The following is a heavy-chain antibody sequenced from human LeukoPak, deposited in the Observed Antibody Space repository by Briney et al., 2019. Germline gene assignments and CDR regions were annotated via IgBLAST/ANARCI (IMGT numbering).Heavy chain of an antibody. J-gene: IGHJ5*02. CDR3: ARVSGTGSAYFDFWSGYSTNWFDP. CDR1: GGTFSSYA. CDR2: IIPIFGTA. D-gene: IGHD3-3*01. Sequence: GSSVKVSCKASGGTFSSYAISWVRQARGQGLECMGGIIPIFGTANYPQKFQGRVTITTDESTSTAYMELSSLRSEDTAVYCCARVSGTGSAYFDFWSGYSTNWFDPWGQGTLVTVSS. V-gene: IGHV1-69*05.